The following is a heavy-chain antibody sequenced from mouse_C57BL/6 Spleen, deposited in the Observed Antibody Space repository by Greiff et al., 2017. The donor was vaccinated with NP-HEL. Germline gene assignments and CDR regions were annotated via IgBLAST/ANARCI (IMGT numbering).Heavy chain of an antibody. V-gene: IGHV5-16*01. Sequence: EVKLMESEGGLVQPGSSMKLSCTASGFTFSDYYMAWVRQVPEKGLEWVANINYDGSSTYYLDSLKSRFIISRDNAKNILYLQMSSLKSEDTATYYCARAYYSNSYWYFDVWGTGTTVTVSS. D-gene: IGHD2-5*01. CDR3: ARAYYSNSYWYFDV. CDR1: GFTFSDYY. CDR2: INYDGSST. J-gene: IGHJ1*03.